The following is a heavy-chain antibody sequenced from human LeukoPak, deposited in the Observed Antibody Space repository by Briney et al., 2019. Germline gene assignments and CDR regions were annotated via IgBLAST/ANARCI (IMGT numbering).Heavy chain of an antibody. V-gene: IGHV4-4*07. CDR2: IYTSGST. D-gene: IGHD4-17*01. Sequence: SETLSLTCTLAGGSISSYYWSWIRQPAGNGLEWIGRIYTSGSTNYNPSLKSRVTMSVDTSKNQFSLKLSSVTAADTAVYYCAREPETTGEFDYWGQGTLVTVSS. CDR1: GGSISSYY. J-gene: IGHJ4*02. CDR3: AREPETTGEFDY.